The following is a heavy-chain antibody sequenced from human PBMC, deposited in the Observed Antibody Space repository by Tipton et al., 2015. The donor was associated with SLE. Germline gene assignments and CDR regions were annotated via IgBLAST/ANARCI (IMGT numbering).Heavy chain of an antibody. CDR2: VDNSGSA. CDR3: ARDLGQLGFPPHYYYGMDV. Sequence: TLSLTCTVSGVSIRSYFWSWIRQPPGKGLELIGFVDNSGSAGYTPSLKSRVTISSDTSKNQFSLRLTYVTAADTAVYYCARDLGQLGFPPHYYYGMDVWGQGTTVTVSS. CDR1: GVSIRSYF. V-gene: IGHV4-4*08. J-gene: IGHJ6*02. D-gene: IGHD3-16*01.